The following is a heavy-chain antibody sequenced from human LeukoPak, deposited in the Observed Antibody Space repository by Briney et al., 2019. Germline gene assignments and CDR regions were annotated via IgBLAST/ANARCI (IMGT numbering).Heavy chain of an antibody. V-gene: IGHV3-30*18. D-gene: IGHD3-10*01. CDR2: ISYDGSNK. Sequence: QSGGSLRLSCAASGFTFSTYGMHWVRQAPGKGLEWVAVISYDGSNKYYADSVKGRFTISRDNSKNTLYLQMNSLRAEDTAVYYCAKDRRPMVRGVVGFDYWGQGTLVTVSS. J-gene: IGHJ4*02. CDR1: GFTFSTYG. CDR3: AKDRRPMVRGVVGFDY.